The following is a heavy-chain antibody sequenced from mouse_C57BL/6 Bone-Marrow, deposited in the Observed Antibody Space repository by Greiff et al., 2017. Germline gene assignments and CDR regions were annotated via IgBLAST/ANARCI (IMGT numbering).Heavy chain of an antibody. V-gene: IGHV1-20*01. Sequence: VQLQQSGPELVKPGDSVKISCKASGYSFTGYFMNWVMRSHGKSLEWIGRINPYNGDTFYNQKFKGKATLTVDKSSSTAHLELRSLTSEDSAVYYCARGGDYDYWGQGTTLTVSS. J-gene: IGHJ2*01. D-gene: IGHD2-13*01. CDR3: ARGGDYDY. CDR1: GYSFTGYF. CDR2: INPYNGDT.